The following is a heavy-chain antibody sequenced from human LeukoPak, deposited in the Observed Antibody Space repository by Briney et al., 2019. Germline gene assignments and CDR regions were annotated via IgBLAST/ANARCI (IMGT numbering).Heavy chain of an antibody. J-gene: IGHJ1*01. CDR3: AKDKALEYFEH. Sequence: GGSLRLSRAASGFIFGDYGMSWVRQAPGKGLEWVSGISGSGTSPYYADSVRGRFTISRDNSKNTLYLQMNSLRGEDTAIYYCAKDKALEYFEHWGQGILVTASS. CDR2: ISGSGTSP. CDR1: GFIFGDYG. V-gene: IGHV3-23*01.